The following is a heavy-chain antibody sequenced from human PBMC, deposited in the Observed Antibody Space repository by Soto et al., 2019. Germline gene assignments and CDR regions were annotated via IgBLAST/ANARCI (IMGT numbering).Heavy chain of an antibody. CDR2: IYHGGTT. V-gene: IGHV4-38-2*02. D-gene: IGHD6-19*01. CDR1: GYSSTSGSY. Sequence: SETLSLPCTVSGYSSTSGSYWAWIRQPPGKGPEWIASIYHGGTTFYNPSLKSLITISVDPSHNQFTLRLTSVTAADTAVYYCSRVHVMVEAGITVDYWSHGTRVTGSS. J-gene: IGHJ4*01. CDR3: SRVHVMVEAGITVDY.